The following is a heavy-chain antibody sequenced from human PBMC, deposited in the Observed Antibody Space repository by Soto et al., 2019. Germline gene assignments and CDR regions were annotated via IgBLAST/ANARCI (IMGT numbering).Heavy chain of an antibody. V-gene: IGHV1-24*01. D-gene: IGHD3-22*01. CDR2: FDPEDGET. Sequence: GASVKVSCKVSGYTLTELSMHWVRQAPGKGLEWMGGFDPEDGETIYAQKFQGRVTMTEDTSTDTAYMELSSLRPEDTAVYYCACRDYYDSNGYYCPNWGQGTLVTVSS. J-gene: IGHJ4*02. CDR3: ACRDYYDSNGYYCPN. CDR1: GYTLTELS.